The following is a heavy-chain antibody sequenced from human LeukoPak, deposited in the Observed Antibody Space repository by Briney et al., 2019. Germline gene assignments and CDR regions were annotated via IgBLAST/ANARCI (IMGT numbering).Heavy chain of an antibody. V-gene: IGHV3-21*01. CDR2: ISSSSSYI. J-gene: IGHJ4*02. CDR3: VSYGDFDY. CDR1: GFTFSSYA. Sequence: GGSLRLSCAASGFTFSSYAMSWVRQAPGKGLEWVSSISSSSSYIYYADSVEGRFTISRDNAKNSLYLQMNSLRAEDTAVYYCVSYGDFDYWGQGTLVTVSS. D-gene: IGHD4-17*01.